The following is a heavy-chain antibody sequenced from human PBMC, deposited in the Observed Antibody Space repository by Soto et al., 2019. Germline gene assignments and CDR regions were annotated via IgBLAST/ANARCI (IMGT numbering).Heavy chain of an antibody. CDR3: AKDRGTRRGAFDV. Sequence: QLQLQESGSGLVKTSQTLSLTCAVSGDSIRIASYSWSWIRQPPGKGLEWVAYITHQGFTYFNPSLKSRLSISVETSKNQVSLTLTPVTAADTAVYYCAKDRGTRRGAFDVWGRGAMVTVSS. J-gene: IGHJ3*01. CDR2: ITHQGFT. V-gene: IGHV4-30-2*01. D-gene: IGHD3-10*01. CDR1: GDSIRIASYS.